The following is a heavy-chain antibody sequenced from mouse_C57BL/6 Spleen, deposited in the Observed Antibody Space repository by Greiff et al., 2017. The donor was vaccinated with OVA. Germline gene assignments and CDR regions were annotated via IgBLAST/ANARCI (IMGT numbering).Heavy chain of an antibody. CDR1: GYTFTSYW. J-gene: IGHJ3*01. CDR2: IYPSDSET. V-gene: IGHV1-61*01. D-gene: IGHD2-5*01. Sequence: QVQLQQPGAELVRPGSSVKLSCKASGYTFTSYWMDWVKQSPGQGLEWIGNIYPSDSETHYNQKFKDKATLTVDKSSSTAYMQLSSLTSEDSAVYYCARGYSNLFAYWGQGTLVTVSA. CDR3: ARGYSNLFAY.